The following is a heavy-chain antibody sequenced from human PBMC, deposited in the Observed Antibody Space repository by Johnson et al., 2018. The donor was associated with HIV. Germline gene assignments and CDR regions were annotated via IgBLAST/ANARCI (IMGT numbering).Heavy chain of an antibody. CDR2: LNSDGSST. D-gene: IGHD3-10*01. CDR3: AREGGVTMVDGFDI. CDR1: GFTFSTNW. J-gene: IGHJ3*02. V-gene: IGHV3-74*01. Sequence: VQLVESGGDLVQPGGSLRLSCVGSGFTFSTNWMHWVRQAPGKGLVWVSRLNSDGSSTSYADSVKGRFTISRDNAKNSLYLQMNSLRAEDTAVYYCAREGGVTMVDGFDIWGQGTMVTVSS.